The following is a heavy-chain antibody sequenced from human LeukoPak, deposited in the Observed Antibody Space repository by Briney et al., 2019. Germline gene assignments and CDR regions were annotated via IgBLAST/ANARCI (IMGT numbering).Heavy chain of an antibody. D-gene: IGHD3-10*01. V-gene: IGHV7-4-1*02. CDR3: ARVPRYYGSGSYYPTNWFDP. J-gene: IGHJ5*02. Sequence: ASVKVSCKASGYTFTSYAMNWVRPAPGQGLEWMGWINTNTGNPTYAQGFTGRFVFSLDTSVSTAYLQISSLKAEDTAVYYCARVPRYYGSGSYYPTNWFDPWGQGTLVTVSS. CDR1: GYTFTSYA. CDR2: INTNTGNP.